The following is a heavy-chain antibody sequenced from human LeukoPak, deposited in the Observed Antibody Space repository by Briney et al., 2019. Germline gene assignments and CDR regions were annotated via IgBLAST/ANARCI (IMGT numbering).Heavy chain of an antibody. CDR3: ARLYDYGGKNFDL. D-gene: IGHD4-23*01. V-gene: IGHV4-59*01. CDR2: KYYSGST. J-gene: IGHJ2*01. CDR1: GGSISSYY. Sequence: SETLSLTCTVSGGSISSYYWSWIRQPPGKGLQWIGYKYYSGSTNYNPSLKSRVTISLDTSKHQFSLKLSSVTAADTAVYYCARLYDYGGKNFDLWGRGTLVTVPS.